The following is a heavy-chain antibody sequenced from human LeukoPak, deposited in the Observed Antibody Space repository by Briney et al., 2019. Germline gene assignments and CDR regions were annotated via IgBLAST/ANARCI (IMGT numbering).Heavy chain of an antibody. CDR2: IYYSGST. J-gene: IGHJ6*03. CDR3: ARERVPAANYYYYYMDV. D-gene: IGHD2-2*01. CDR1: GGSISSGGYS. V-gene: IGHV4-30-4*07. Sequence: SETLSLTCAVSGGSISSGGYSWSWIRQPPGKGLEWIGYIYYSGSTYYNPSLKSRVTISVDTSKNQFSLKLSSVTAADTAVYYCARERVPAANYYYYYMDVWGKGTTVTISS.